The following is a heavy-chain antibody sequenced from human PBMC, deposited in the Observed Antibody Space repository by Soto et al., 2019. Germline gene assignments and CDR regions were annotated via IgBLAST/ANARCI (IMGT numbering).Heavy chain of an antibody. CDR1: GGTFSSYA. D-gene: IGHD3-10*01. CDR3: ASPLDYGSGIDPYYYYGMDV. J-gene: IGHJ6*02. CDR2: IIPIFGTA. V-gene: IGHV1-69*13. Sequence: SVKVSCKASGGTFSSYAISWVRQAPGQGLEWMGGIIPIFGTANYAQKFQGRVTITADESTSTAYMELSSLRSEDTAVYYCASPLDYGSGIDPYYYYGMDVWGQGTTVTV.